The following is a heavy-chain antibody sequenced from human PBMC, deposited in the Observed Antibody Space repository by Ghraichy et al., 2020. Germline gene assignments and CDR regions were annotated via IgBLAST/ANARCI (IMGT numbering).Heavy chain of an antibody. CDR3: ARDPLAAAAWVRGFDP. Sequence: GGSLRLSCAASGFTFSSYSMNWVRQAPGKGLEWVANIKQDGSVQHYVDSVKGRFTISRDNAKNSLYLQMNSLRAEDTAVYYCARDPLAAAAWVRGFDPWGPGTLVTVSA. CDR2: IKQDGSVQ. CDR1: GFTFSSYS. J-gene: IGHJ5*02. V-gene: IGHV3-7*01. D-gene: IGHD6-13*01.